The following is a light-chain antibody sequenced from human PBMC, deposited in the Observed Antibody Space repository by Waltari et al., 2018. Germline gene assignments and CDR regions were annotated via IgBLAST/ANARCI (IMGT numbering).Light chain of an antibody. Sequence: EIVLTQSPATLSLSPGERATLSCRASQSVSSYLAWYQQKPGQAPRLLIYDASNRATGIPARFSGSGSGIDFTLTISSLEPEDFAVYYCQQRSYWLTFGGGTKVEIK. V-gene: IGKV3-11*01. CDR2: DAS. J-gene: IGKJ4*01. CDR1: QSVSSY. CDR3: QQRSYWLT.